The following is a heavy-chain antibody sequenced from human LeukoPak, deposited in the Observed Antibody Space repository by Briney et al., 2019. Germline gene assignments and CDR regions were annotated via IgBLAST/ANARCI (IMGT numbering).Heavy chain of an antibody. CDR3: ASSYYYGSGSYYNWFDP. J-gene: IGHJ5*02. CDR2: IYYSGRT. CDR1: GGSISSSPYY. D-gene: IGHD3-10*01. V-gene: IGHV4-39*07. Sequence: SETLSLTCTVSGGSISSSPYYWGWIRQPPGKGLEWIGNIYYSGRTNYNPSLKSRVTISVDTSKNQFSLKLSSVTAADTAVYYCASSYYYGSGSYYNWFDPWGQGTLVTVSS.